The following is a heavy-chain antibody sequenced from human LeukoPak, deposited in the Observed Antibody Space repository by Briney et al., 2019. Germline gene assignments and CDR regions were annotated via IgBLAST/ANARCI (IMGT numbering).Heavy chain of an antibody. D-gene: IGHD4-17*01. CDR1: GGSFSGYY. J-gene: IGHJ4*02. CDR3: ARDRRLYGVLDY. CDR2: INHSGST. Sequence: SETLSLTCAVYGGSFSGYYWSWIRQPPGKGLEWIGEINHSGSTNYNPSLKSRVTISVDKSKNQFSLKLSSATAADTAVYYCARDRRLYGVLDYWGQGTLVTVSS. V-gene: IGHV4-34*01.